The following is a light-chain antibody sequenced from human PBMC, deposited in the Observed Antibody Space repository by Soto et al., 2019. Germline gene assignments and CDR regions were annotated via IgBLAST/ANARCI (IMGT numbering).Light chain of an antibody. CDR3: QHYNNWPPWT. V-gene: IGKV3-15*01. CDR2: GAS. J-gene: IGKJ1*01. Sequence: EIVMTQSPVTLSVSPGERATLSCRASQSVRNNLAWYQQKPGQAPRLLIYGASTRATGIPARFSGSGSGTEFTLTISSLQSEDFAVYYCQHYNNWPPWTFGQGTKVEIK. CDR1: QSVRNN.